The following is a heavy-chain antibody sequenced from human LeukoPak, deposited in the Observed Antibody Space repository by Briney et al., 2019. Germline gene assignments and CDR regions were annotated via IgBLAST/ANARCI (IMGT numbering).Heavy chain of an antibody. Sequence: QPGRSLRLSCAASGFIFSNYGMLWVRQAPGKGLEWVSYISSSGSTIYYADSVKGRFTISRDNAKSSLYLQMNSLRAEDTAVYYCARVGATEELDYWGQGTLVTVSS. J-gene: IGHJ4*02. CDR2: ISSSGSTI. V-gene: IGHV3-48*04. CDR1: GFIFSNYG. CDR3: ARVGATEELDY. D-gene: IGHD1-26*01.